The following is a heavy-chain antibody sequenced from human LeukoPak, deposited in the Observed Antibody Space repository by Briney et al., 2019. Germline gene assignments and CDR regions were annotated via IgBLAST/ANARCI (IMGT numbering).Heavy chain of an antibody. CDR1: GFTFSSYA. V-gene: IGHV3-23*01. CDR3: ARDSSPITIFGVVELDP. Sequence: GGSLRLSCAASGFTFSSYAMSWVRQAPGKGLEWVSAISGSGGSTYYADSVKGRFTISRDNAKNSLYLQMNSLRAEDTAVYYCARDSSPITIFGVVELDPWGQGTLVTVSS. J-gene: IGHJ5*02. D-gene: IGHD3-3*01. CDR2: ISGSGGST.